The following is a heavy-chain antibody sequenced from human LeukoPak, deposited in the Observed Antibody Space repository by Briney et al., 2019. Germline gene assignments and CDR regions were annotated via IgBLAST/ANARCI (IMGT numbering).Heavy chain of an antibody. Sequence: SETLSLTCTVSGDSITSGNYYWGWSRQPPGKGLEWIGSVSYSGSTYYNPSLKSRVSVSVDKSKNQFSLKLTSVSAAATALYYCRGYDSSGNWLFDYWGQGTRVTVSS. CDR1: GDSITSGNYY. J-gene: IGHJ4*02. V-gene: IGHV4-39*01. CDR2: VSYSGST. D-gene: IGHD3-22*01. CDR3: RGYDSSGNWLFDY.